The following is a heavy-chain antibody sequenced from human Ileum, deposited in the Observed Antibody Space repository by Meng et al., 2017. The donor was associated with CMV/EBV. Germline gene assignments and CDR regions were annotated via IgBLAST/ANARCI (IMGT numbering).Heavy chain of an antibody. V-gene: IGHV4-30-4*08. CDR1: SISLGDSS. CDR3: ARTEDCHDTRCYTGFDP. CDR2: IYYNGTS. J-gene: IGHJ5*02. Sequence: SISLGDSSWILFRQPPGTGLASIGFIYYNGTSFHIPSLKSRLTISVDTSKNQFSLRLSSVTAAETAVYYCARTEDCHDTRCYTGFDPWGQGTLVTVSS. D-gene: IGHD2-2*01.